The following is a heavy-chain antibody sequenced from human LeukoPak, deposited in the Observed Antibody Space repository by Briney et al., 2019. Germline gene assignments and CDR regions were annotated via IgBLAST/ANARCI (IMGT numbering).Heavy chain of an antibody. D-gene: IGHD6-13*01. J-gene: IGHJ4*02. CDR3: ATDYTSSWYQFVY. Sequence: GGSLRLSCAASGFTFSSYAMSWSRQAQGKGLEWVSAISGSGGTTDYADSVKGRFTILRDNSKNTLFLDMDSLRAEDTAVYYCATDYTSSWYQFVYWGQGTLVTVSS. V-gene: IGHV3-23*01. CDR1: GFTFSSYA. CDR2: ISGSGGTT.